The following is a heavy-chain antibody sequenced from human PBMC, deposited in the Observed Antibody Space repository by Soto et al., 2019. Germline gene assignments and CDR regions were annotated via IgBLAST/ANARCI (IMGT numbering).Heavy chain of an antibody. CDR1: EYTFTSYD. D-gene: IGHD3-10*01. Sequence: ASVKVSCKASEYTFTSYDINWVRQATGQGLEWMGRMNPNSGNTGYAQKFQDRFTMTRNTSISTAYMELSSLRSEDTAVYYCMVRGIEGTDYFDYWGQGTLVTVSS. CDR2: MNPNSGNT. V-gene: IGHV1-8*01. CDR3: MVRGIEGTDYFDY. J-gene: IGHJ4*02.